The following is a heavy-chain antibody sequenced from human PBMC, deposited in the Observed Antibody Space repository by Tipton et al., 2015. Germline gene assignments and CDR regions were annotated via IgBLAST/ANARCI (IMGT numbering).Heavy chain of an antibody. J-gene: IGHJ1*01. CDR2: ITPNRGDT. D-gene: IGHD4-23*01. CDR3: AREGTVITRGYFQD. Sequence: QLVQSGAEVKKPGASVKVSCKASGYPFKDYYLHWVRQAPGQGLEWMGWITPNRGDTNYAQKFQGRVTLTRDTSVGTVYMELSSLRSEDTAVYYCAREGTVITRGYFQDWGQGTLVSVSS. CDR1: GYPFKDYY. V-gene: IGHV1-2*02.